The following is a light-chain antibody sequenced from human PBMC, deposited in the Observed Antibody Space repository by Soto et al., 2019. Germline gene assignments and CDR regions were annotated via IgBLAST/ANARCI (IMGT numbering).Light chain of an antibody. Sequence: IQMTQSRSTLSASVGDRVTITCRASQSIVRWMAWYQQKPGKAPKLLIYDASSLETGVPSRFSGSRSGTEFTLTISSLQPDDLATYYCQHYHSYSWTFGQGTKVDIK. V-gene: IGKV1-5*01. CDR2: DAS. J-gene: IGKJ1*01. CDR3: QHYHSYSWT. CDR1: QSIVRW.